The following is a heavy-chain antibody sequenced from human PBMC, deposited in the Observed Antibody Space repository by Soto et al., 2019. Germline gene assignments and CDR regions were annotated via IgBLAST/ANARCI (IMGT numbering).Heavy chain of an antibody. V-gene: IGHV3-30*18. CDR3: AKALGELSPESFYY. D-gene: IGHD3-16*02. CDR1: GFTFSSYA. CDR2: MSYDGDNQ. J-gene: IGHJ4*02. Sequence: SWAALRLSCAASGFTFSSYAMHWARQAPGKGLEWVAIMSYDGDNQYYADSVKGRFTISRDNFKNTLYLQMNSLRAEDTAVYYCAKALGELSPESFYYWGKGILVTVSS.